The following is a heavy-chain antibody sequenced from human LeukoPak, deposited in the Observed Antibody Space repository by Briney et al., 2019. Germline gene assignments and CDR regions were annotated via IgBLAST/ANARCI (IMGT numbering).Heavy chain of an antibody. CDR2: ISYDGSNK. D-gene: IGHD6-19*01. V-gene: IGHV3-30-3*01. CDR1: GFTFSSYA. Sequence: PGRSLRLSCAASGFTFSSYAMRWVRQAPGKGLEWVAVISYDGSNKYYTDSVKGRFTISRDNSKNTLYLQMNSLRAEDRAVYYCARDSDSSGWYEGVEYWGQGTLVTVSS. CDR3: ARDSDSSGWYEGVEY. J-gene: IGHJ4*02.